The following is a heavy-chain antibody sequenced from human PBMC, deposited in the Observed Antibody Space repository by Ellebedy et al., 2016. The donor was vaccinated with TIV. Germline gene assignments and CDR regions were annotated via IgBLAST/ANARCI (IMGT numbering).Heavy chain of an antibody. J-gene: IGHJ4*02. CDR1: GFSFSNFW. Sequence: PGGSLRLSCAAWGFSFSNFWMSWVRQAPGKGLEWVAHIKTDGSETYYVDSVKGRFTISRDNAKNTLYLQMNSLRAEDTAVYYCARVQSVYFESDCWGQGTLVTVSS. CDR2: IKTDGSET. CDR3: ARVQSVYFESDC. V-gene: IGHV3-7*01. D-gene: IGHD6-6*01.